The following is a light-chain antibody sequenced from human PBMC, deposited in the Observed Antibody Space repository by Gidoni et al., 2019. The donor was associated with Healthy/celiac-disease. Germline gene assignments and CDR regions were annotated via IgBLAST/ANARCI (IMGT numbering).Light chain of an antibody. CDR1: QSVSSY. Sequence: EIVLTQSPATLSLSPGERATLSCRASQSVSSYLAWYQQKPGQAPRLLIYDASNRATGIPARFSGSGSVTDFTLTIGSLEPEDFAVYYCQQRSNWPALTFXGXTKVEIK. J-gene: IGKJ4*01. CDR3: QQRSNWPALT. V-gene: IGKV3-11*01. CDR2: DAS.